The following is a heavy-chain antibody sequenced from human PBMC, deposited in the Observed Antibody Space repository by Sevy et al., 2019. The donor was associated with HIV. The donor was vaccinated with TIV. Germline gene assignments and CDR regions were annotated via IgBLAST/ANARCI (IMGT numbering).Heavy chain of an antibody. Sequence: GESLKISCKGSGYSFNSYWIGWVRQMPGKGPEWMGIIYPGDSGIRYSPSFQGQVTISADKSLTTAHLQWTNLKASDTAMYYCASSGHSYGAFVYWGQGTLVTVSS. CDR3: ASSGHSYGAFVY. CDR1: GYSFNSYW. CDR2: IYPGDSGI. D-gene: IGHD5-18*01. J-gene: IGHJ4*02. V-gene: IGHV5-51*01.